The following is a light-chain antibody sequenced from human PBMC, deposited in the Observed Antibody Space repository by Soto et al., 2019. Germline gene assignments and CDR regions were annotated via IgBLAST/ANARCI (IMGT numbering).Light chain of an antibody. Sequence: EIVMTQSPATLSVSPGESATLSCRASQRSNRDLAWYVQKPGQAPRRVIYGASTWGTGVPPRFTGSGSGTEFTLTISGLQSEDFAVYYCQQYNSWPITFGQGTRLENK. CDR1: QRSNRD. CDR3: QQYNSWPIT. J-gene: IGKJ5*01. CDR2: GAS. V-gene: IGKV3D-15*01.